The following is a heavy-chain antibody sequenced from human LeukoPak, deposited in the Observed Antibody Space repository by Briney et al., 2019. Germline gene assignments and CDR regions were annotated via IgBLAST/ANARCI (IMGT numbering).Heavy chain of an antibody. Sequence: ASVKVSCKASGGTFSSYAISWVRQAPGKGLEWMGGFDPEDGETIYAQKFQGRVTMTEDTSTDTAYMELSSLRSEDTAVYYCARLRGLGESNWFDPWGQGTLVTVSS. J-gene: IGHJ5*02. CDR1: GGTFSSYA. CDR3: ARLRGLGESNWFDP. CDR2: FDPEDGET. V-gene: IGHV1-24*01. D-gene: IGHD3-10*01.